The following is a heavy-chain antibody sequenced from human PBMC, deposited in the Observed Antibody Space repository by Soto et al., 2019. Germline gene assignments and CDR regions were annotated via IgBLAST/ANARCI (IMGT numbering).Heavy chain of an antibody. J-gene: IGHJ5*01. V-gene: IGHV1-69*01. CDR3: AREVVRYTAGDS. CDR2: IIPIFTMT. Sequence: QLQLVQSGTEVKEPGSSVKVSCKAAGGTFSTSSFVWVRQGPGQGLEWMGGIIPIFTMTNFAQKFQGIVTFSADESTRTTYMELRSLTSADTAIYSWAREVVRYTAGDSWGHGTLVTVS. CDR1: GGTFSTSS. D-gene: IGHD2-15*01.